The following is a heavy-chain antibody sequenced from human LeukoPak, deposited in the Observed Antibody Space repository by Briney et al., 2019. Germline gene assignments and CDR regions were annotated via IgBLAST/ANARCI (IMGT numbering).Heavy chain of an antibody. Sequence: PGGCLRLSCAASGFTFSSYAMSWVRQAPGKGLEWVSAISGSGGSTYYADSVKGRFTISRDNSKNTLYLQMNSLRAEDTAVYYCAKDVVGAIYYFDYWGQGTLVTVSS. CDR2: ISGSGGST. CDR1: GFTFSSYA. J-gene: IGHJ4*02. V-gene: IGHV3-23*01. CDR3: AKDVVGAIYYFDY. D-gene: IGHD1-26*01.